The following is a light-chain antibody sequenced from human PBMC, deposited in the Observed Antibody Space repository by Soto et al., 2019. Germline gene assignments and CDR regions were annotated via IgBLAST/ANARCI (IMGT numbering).Light chain of an antibody. V-gene: IGKV3-11*01. CDR2: DAS. CDR3: QQRSNWPWT. J-gene: IGKJ1*01. Sequence: EIVLRQSPATRSLSPGKRATLSCSASQSVSSYLAWYQQKPGQAPRLLIYDASNRATGIPARFSGSGSGTDFTLTISSLEPEDFAVYYCQQRSNWPWTFGQGTKVDIK. CDR1: QSVSSY.